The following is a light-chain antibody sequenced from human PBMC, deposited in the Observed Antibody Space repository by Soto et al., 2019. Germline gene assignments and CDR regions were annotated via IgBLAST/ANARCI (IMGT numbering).Light chain of an antibody. V-gene: IGKV1-5*03. Sequence: DIQMSQSPSTLSASVGDRVTITCRASQSISSWLAWYQQKPGKAPKLLIYKASTLESGVPSRFSGSGSGTEFTLTISSLQPDDFATYYCQQYNGYSRTFAQGTKVDIK. CDR1: QSISSW. J-gene: IGKJ1*01. CDR2: KAS. CDR3: QQYNGYSRT.